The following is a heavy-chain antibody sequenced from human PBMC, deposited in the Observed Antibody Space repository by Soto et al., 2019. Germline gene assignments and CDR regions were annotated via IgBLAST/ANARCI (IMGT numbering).Heavy chain of an antibody. D-gene: IGHD5-12*01. CDR3: ASGGKRYSNTASGVGGFDF. CDR1: GVSISSSY. J-gene: IGHJ4*02. CDR2: IYYTGTT. Sequence: SETLSLTCTVSGVSISSSYWSWIRQSPGTGLEWIGYIYYTGTTNYNPSLKRRVTISLDTSKNQFSLNVNSLTTADTAVYFCASGGKRYSNTASGVGGFDFWGQGTLVTVSS. V-gene: IGHV4-59*01.